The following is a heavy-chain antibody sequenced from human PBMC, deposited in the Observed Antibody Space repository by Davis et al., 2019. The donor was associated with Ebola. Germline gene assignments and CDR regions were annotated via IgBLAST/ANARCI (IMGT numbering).Heavy chain of an antibody. Sequence: SETLSLTCTVSGGSISGFFWNWIRQPAGKGLEWIGHIHTRGSTNYNPSLKSRVTISIDMSKNQFSLKLRSVTAADTAVYYCARAYCFGDVCLMDYYGMDVWGQGTTVTVSS. J-gene: IGHJ6*02. V-gene: IGHV4-4*07. CDR1: GGSISGFF. CDR2: IHTRGST. CDR3: ARAYCFGDVCLMDYYGMDV. D-gene: IGHD2-8*02.